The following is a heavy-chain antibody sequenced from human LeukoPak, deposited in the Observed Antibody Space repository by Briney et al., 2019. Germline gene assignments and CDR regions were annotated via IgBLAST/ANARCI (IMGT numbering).Heavy chain of an antibody. CDR1: RYSISSGYY. CDR2: IYHSGST. V-gene: IGHV4-38-2*02. J-gene: IGHJ5*02. CDR3: ARGGMVSTTVTNFDP. D-gene: IGHD4-17*01. Sequence: SETLSLTCTVSRYSISSGYYWGWIRQPPGKGLEWIGSIYHSGSTYYNPSLKSRVTISVDTSKNQFSLKLGSVTAADTAVYYCARGGMVSTTVTNFDPWGQGTLVIVSS.